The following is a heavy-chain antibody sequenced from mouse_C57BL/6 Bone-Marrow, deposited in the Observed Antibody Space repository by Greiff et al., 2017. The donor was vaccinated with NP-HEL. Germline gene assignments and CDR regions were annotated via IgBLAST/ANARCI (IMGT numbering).Heavy chain of an antibody. CDR2: IFPGSGST. D-gene: IGHD1-1*01. CDR1: GYTFTDYY. V-gene: IGHV1-75*01. J-gene: IGHJ1*03. CDR3: ARQYYGSGGYFDV. Sequence: VQLQQSGPELVKPGASVKISCKASGYTFTDYYINWVKQRPGQGLEWIGWIFPGSGSTYYNEKFKGKATLTVDKSSSTAYMLLSSLTSEDSAVYFCARQYYGSGGYFDVWGTGTTVTVSS.